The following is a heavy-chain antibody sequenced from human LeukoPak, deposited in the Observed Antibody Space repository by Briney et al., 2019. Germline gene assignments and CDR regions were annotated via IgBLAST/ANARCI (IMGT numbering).Heavy chain of an antibody. CDR3: ASFLPGIKTDY. D-gene: IGHD3-16*01. J-gene: IGHJ4*02. Sequence: SETLSLTCTVSGGSISSYYWSWIRQPPGKGLEWIGYIYYSGSTNYNPSLKSRVTISVDTSKNQFSLKLSSVTAADTAVYYCASFLPGIKTDYWGQGTLVTLSS. CDR1: GGSISSYY. V-gene: IGHV4-59*08. CDR2: IYYSGST.